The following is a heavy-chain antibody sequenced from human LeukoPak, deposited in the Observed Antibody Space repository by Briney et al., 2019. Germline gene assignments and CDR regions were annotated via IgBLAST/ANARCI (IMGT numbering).Heavy chain of an antibody. CDR3: ARSFFGSGSYFVN. Sequence: SETLSLTCSVSGYSFSSGYYWGWIRQPPGKGLEWIGGIYHSGSTYYNPSLKSRVTISVDTSKNQFSLKLSSVTAADTAVYYCARSFFGSGSYFVNWGQGTLVTVSS. J-gene: IGHJ4*02. D-gene: IGHD3-10*01. CDR1: GYSFSSGYY. V-gene: IGHV4-38-2*02. CDR2: IYHSGST.